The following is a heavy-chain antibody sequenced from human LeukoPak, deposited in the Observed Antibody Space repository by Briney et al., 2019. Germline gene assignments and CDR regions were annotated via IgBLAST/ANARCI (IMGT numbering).Heavy chain of an antibody. CDR2: ISPNSGGT. D-gene: IGHD5-12*01. CDR3: AREEYSGYDSSNYYYYYMDV. Sequence: EGSVKVSCKASGYTFSGYYMNWVRQAPGQGLEWMRWISPNSGGTNYAQKFQGRVTMTRDTAISTAYMEMSRLRSDDTAVYYCAREEYSGYDSSNYYYYYMDVWGKGTTVTISS. V-gene: IGHV1-2*02. J-gene: IGHJ6*03. CDR1: GYTFSGYY.